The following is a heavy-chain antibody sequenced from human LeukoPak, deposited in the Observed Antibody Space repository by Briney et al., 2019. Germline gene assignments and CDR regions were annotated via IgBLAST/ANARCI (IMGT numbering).Heavy chain of an antibody. D-gene: IGHD6-19*01. Sequence: GGSLRLSCAASGFTFDDYDMHWVRQAPGKGLEWVSGISWNSGSIGYADSVKGRFTISRDNAKNSLYLQMNSLRAEDMALYYCAKGSTAVAANWFVPWGQGTLVTVSS. CDR1: GFTFDDYD. CDR3: AKGSTAVAANWFVP. V-gene: IGHV3-9*03. CDR2: ISWNSGSI. J-gene: IGHJ5*02.